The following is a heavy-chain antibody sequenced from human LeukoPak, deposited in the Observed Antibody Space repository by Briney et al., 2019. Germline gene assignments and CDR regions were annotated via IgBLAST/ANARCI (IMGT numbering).Heavy chain of an antibody. J-gene: IGHJ4*02. V-gene: IGHV1-18*01. D-gene: IGHD1-1*01. Sequence: ASVKVSCKTSGYTFPNYGISWVRQAPGQGLEWRGWISPYNGNTKYPQKFQGRLTMATDTSTSTAYMDLRSLRSDDTAVYYCARGPYGNNWFFDYWGQGTRVTVSS. CDR1: GYTFPNYG. CDR3: ARGPYGNNWFFDY. CDR2: ISPYNGNT.